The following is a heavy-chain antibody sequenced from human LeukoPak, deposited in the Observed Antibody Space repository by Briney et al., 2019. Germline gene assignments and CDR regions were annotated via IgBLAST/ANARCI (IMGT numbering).Heavy chain of an antibody. CDR3: ARGPNSNWSGLDF. V-gene: IGHV3-74*01. Sequence: GGSLRLSCVASGFTFTDHPMNWARQLPGKGLVWVSRISPTGSTTSYADSVKGRFTVSRDNAKNTLYLQVNNLRAEDTAVYYCARGPNSNWSGLDFWGQGTLLTVSS. CDR1: GFTFTDHP. CDR2: ISPTGSTT. J-gene: IGHJ4*02. D-gene: IGHD6-6*01.